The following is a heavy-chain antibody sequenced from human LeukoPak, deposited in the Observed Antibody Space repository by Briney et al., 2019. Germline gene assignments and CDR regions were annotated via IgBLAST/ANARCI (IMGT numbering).Heavy chain of an antibody. CDR3: AKSGLNRFDY. CDR1: GGSISSGSYY. V-gene: IGHV4-39*07. J-gene: IGHJ4*02. CDR2: IFYSGST. Sequence: PSETLSLTCTVSGGSISSGSYYWSWIRQPPGKGLEWIGNIFYSGSTYYSPSLKSRVTISLDTSRNQFSLKLSSVTAADTAVYYCAKSGLNRFDYWGQGTLVTVSS. D-gene: IGHD2-15*01.